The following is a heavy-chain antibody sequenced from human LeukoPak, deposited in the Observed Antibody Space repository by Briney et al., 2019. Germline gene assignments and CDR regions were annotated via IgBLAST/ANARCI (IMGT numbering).Heavy chain of an antibody. D-gene: IGHD1-26*01. CDR3: ARGEGGFDY. V-gene: IGHV4-59*01. CDR2: IHYSGDT. Sequence: SETLSLTCSVSGGSISPYYWNWLRQPPGKGLEWIGSIHYSGDTNYNPSLKSRVTISIDTSKKQFSLKLSSVTVADTAVYYCARGEGGFDYWGQGTLVTVSS. CDR1: GGSISPYY. J-gene: IGHJ4*02.